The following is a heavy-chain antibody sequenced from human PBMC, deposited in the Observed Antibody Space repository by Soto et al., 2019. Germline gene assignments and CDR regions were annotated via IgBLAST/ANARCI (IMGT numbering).Heavy chain of an antibody. CDR2: IYYSGST. J-gene: IGHJ6*04. CDR3: ASDFIVVVPAAMPTPPVDV. Sequence: SETLSLTCTVSGGSISSSSYYWGWIRQPPGKGLEWIGSIYYSGSTYYNPSLKSRVTISVDTSKNQFSLKLSSVTAADTAVYYCASDFIVVVPAAMPTPPVDVWRKGTTVTVSS. CDR1: GGSISSSSYY. V-gene: IGHV4-39*01. D-gene: IGHD2-2*01.